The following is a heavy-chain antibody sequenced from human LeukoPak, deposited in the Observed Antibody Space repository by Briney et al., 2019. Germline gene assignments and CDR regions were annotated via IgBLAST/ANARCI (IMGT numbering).Heavy chain of an antibody. V-gene: IGHV4-59*01. D-gene: IGHD3-22*01. J-gene: IGHJ4*02. CDR2: TYYSGST. CDR1: GGSISSYY. CDR3: ARFRYYDSSGYYPYYFDY. Sequence: PSETLSLTCTVSGGSISSYYWSWIRQPPGKGLEWIGYTYYSGSTNYNPSLKSRVTISVDTSKNQFSLKLSSVTAADTAVYYCARFRYYDSSGYYPYYFDYWGQGTLVTVSS.